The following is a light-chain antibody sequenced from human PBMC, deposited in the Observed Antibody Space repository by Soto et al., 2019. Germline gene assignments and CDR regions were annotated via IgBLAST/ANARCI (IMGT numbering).Light chain of an antibody. CDR1: SSDIGGYNY. CDR3: CSYTTSSSYV. Sequence: QSVLTQPASVSGSPGQSITISCTGTSSDIGGYNYVSWYQQHPGKAPKLIISEVTNRPSGVSNRFSGYKSGNTASLTISGLQTEDEADYYCCSYTTSSSYVFGTGTKVTV. V-gene: IGLV2-14*01. J-gene: IGLJ1*01. CDR2: EVT.